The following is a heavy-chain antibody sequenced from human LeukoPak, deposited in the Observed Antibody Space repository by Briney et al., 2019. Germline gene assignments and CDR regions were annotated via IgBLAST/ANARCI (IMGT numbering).Heavy chain of an antibody. CDR2: ISAYNGNT. Sequence: ASVKVSCTXSRYTFTSYGISSVRQAPGHELERRGWISAYNGNTNYAQKLQGRVTITTDTSTSIAYMEVRSLRSDDTAVYYCASLGGTNPYYYYYMDVWGKGTTVTVSS. CDR3: ASLGGTNPYYYYYMDV. D-gene: IGHD2-2*01. J-gene: IGHJ6*03. CDR1: RYTFTSYG. V-gene: IGHV1-18*01.